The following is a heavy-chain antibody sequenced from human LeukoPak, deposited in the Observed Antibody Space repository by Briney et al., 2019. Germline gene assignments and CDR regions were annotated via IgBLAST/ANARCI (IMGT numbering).Heavy chain of an antibody. CDR3: ARHVITMVRGVIMLHYYYYMDV. CDR2: IYYSGST. CDR1: GGSFSGYY. J-gene: IGHJ6*03. V-gene: IGHV4-59*08. D-gene: IGHD3-10*01. Sequence: SETLSLTCAVYGGSFSGYYWSWIRQPPGKGLEWIGYIYYSGSTNYNPSLKSRVTISVDTSKNQFSLKLSSVTAADTAVYYCARHVITMVRGVIMLHYYYYMDVWGKGTTVTISS.